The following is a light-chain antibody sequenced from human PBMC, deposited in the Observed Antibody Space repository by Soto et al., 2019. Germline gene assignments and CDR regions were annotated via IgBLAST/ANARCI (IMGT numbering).Light chain of an antibody. CDR3: QQYNSYWT. CDR1: QSISSW. J-gene: IGKJ1*01. CDR2: DAS. V-gene: IGKV1-5*01. Sequence: DIQMSQSPSTLSASVGDRVTITCRASQSISSWLAWYQQKPGQAPKLLIYDASNLETGVPSRFSGSGSGTDFTFTISSLEPDDFATYYCQQYNSYWTFGQGTKVDIK.